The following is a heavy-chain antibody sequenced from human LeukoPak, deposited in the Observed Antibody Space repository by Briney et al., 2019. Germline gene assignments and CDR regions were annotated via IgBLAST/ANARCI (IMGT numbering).Heavy chain of an antibody. J-gene: IGHJ4*02. D-gene: IGHD5-18*01. CDR3: ARNTAMVFDY. CDR1: GGSISTYY. Sequence: KPSETLSLTCTVSGGSISTYYWSWIRQPPGKGLEWIGYIYYSGSTNCNPSLKSRVTISVDTSKNQFSLKLSSVTAADTAVYYCARNTAMVFDYWGQGTLVTVSS. V-gene: IGHV4-59*08. CDR2: IYYSGST.